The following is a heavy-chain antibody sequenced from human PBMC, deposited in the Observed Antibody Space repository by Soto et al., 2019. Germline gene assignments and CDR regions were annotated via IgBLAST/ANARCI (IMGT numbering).Heavy chain of an antibody. J-gene: IGHJ3*02. V-gene: IGHV3-30-3*01. CDR1: GFTFSSYA. CDR2: ISYDGSNK. D-gene: IGHD2-21*01. Sequence: GGSLRLSCAASGFTFSSYAMHWVRQAPGKGLEWVAVISYDGSNKYYADSVKGRFTISRDNSNNTLYLQMNSLRAADTPVYYSALRDRLFHICIWGQGTMVTVSS. CDR3: ALRDRLFHICI.